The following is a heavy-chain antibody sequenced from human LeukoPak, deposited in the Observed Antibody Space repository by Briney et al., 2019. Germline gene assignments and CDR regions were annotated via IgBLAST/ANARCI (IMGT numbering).Heavy chain of an antibody. CDR1: GYSISSGYY. J-gene: IGHJ4*02. CDR2: IYHSGST. CDR3: ASWDSSFFDY. V-gene: IGHV4-38-2*02. Sequence: SETLSLTCTVSGYSISSGYYWGWTRQPPGKGLEWIGSIYHSGSTYYNPSLKSRVTISVDTSKNQFSLKLSSVTAADTAVYYCASWDSSFFDYWGQGTLVTVSS. D-gene: IGHD3-22*01.